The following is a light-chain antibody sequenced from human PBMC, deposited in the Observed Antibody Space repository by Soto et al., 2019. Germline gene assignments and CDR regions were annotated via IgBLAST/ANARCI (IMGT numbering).Light chain of an antibody. CDR1: SNDVGGYNY. CDR2: DVS. V-gene: IGLV2-8*01. CDR3: SSYAGSNNVVV. Sequence: QSVLTQPPSASGSPGQSVTISCTGTSNDVGGYNYVSWYQQHPGKAPKLIIFDVSKRPSGVPDRFSGSKSGNTASLTVSGLQAEDEADYYCSSYAGSNNVVVFGGGTKLTVL. J-gene: IGLJ2*01.